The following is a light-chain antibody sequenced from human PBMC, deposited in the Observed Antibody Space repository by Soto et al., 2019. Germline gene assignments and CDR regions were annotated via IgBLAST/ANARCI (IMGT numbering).Light chain of an antibody. CDR2: GAS. CDR3: QQRSNWPPIT. CDR1: QSISSN. J-gene: IGKJ5*01. V-gene: IGKV3-11*01. Sequence: EIVLTQSPATLSVSPGESATLSCRASQSISSNLAWYQQKPGQSPRLLIYGASSRATGVPVRFSGSGSGTDFTLTISSLEPEDFAVYYCQQRSNWPPITFGQGTRLEIK.